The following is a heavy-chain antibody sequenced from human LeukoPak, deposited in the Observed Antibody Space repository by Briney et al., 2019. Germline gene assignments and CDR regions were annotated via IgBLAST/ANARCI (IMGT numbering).Heavy chain of an antibody. CDR3: ARASYSYDINGWVPFDY. V-gene: IGHV4-39*01. D-gene: IGHD3-22*01. J-gene: IGHJ4*02. Sequence: SETLSLTCTVSGDSISSDSYYWSWIRQPPGKGLEWIGSIYYSGSTYYNPSLKSRVTISVDTSKNQFSLKLSSVTAADTAVYYCARASYSYDINGWVPFDYWGQGTLVTVSS. CDR2: IYYSGST. CDR1: GDSISSDSYY.